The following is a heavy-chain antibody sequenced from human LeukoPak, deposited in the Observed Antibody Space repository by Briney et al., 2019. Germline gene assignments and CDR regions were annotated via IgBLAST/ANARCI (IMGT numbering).Heavy chain of an antibody. V-gene: IGHV3-74*01. CDR2: MSGDGSST. Sequence: PGGSLRPSCATSGFTFSDYYMHWVRQAPGKGLVWVARMSGDGSSTDYADSVKGRFTISRDYAKNTLYLQMDSLRVEDTAMYYCAKDHSPGWFDPWGQGTLVTVSS. J-gene: IGHJ5*02. CDR3: AKDHSPGWFDP. CDR1: GFTFSDYY. D-gene: IGHD5-18*01.